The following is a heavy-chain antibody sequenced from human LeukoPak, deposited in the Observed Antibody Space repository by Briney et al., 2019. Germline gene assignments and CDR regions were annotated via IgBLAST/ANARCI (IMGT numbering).Heavy chain of an antibody. CDR1: GYTLTELS. CDR3: ATGLNLVPAAPGDY. Sequence: ASVKVSCKVSGYTLTELSMHWVRQAPGKGLEWMGGFDPEDGETIYAQKFQGRVTITEDTSTDTAYMELSSLRSEDTAVYYCATGLNLVPAAPGDYWGQGTLVTVSS. J-gene: IGHJ4*02. CDR2: FDPEDGET. D-gene: IGHD2-2*01. V-gene: IGHV1-24*01.